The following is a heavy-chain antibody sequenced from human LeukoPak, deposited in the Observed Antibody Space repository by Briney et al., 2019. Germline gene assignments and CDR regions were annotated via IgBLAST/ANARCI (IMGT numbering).Heavy chain of an antibody. Sequence: SETLSLTCTVSSGSISSYYWSWIRQAPGKGLEWIGYIYYSGSSNYDPSFKSRVTMSVDTSKKQFSLRLSSVTAADTAVYYCARTEYYFDHWGQGSLVPVSS. V-gene: IGHV4-59*01. D-gene: IGHD3-10*01. CDR3: ARTEYYFDH. CDR1: SGSISSYY. CDR2: IYYSGSS. J-gene: IGHJ4*02.